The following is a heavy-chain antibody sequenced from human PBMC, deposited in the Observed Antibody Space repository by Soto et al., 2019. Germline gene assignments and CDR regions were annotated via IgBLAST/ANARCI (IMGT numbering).Heavy chain of an antibody. J-gene: IGHJ4*02. CDR1: GGSFSGYY. CDR3: ARRDPPLRGSSWLDY. Sequence: PSETLSLTCAVYGGSFSGYYWSWIRQPPGKGLEWIGEINHSGSTNYNPSLKSRVTISVDTSKNQFSLKLSSVTAADTAVYYCARRDPPLRGSSWLDYWGQGTLVTVSS. CDR2: INHSGST. V-gene: IGHV4-34*01. D-gene: IGHD6-13*01.